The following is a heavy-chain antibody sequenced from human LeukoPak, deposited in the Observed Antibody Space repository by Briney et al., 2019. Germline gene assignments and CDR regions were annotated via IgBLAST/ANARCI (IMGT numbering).Heavy chain of an antibody. V-gene: IGHV3-15*01. Sequence: GGSLRLSCAASGFTFSNAWMTWVRQAPGKGLEWVGHIYSKTHGGTIDYAAPVKGRFTISRDDSKNTVYLQMNSLKPEDTAVYYCTTNVSFTLWPWVRDYWGQGTLVTVSS. CDR2: IYSKTHGGTI. CDR3: TTNVSFTLWPWVRDY. J-gene: IGHJ4*02. D-gene: IGHD2/OR15-2a*01. CDR1: GFTFSNAW.